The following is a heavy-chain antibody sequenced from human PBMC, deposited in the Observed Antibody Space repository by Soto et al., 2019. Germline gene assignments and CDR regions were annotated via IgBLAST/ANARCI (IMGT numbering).Heavy chain of an antibody. CDR1: GYTFSHYD. D-gene: IGHD6-19*01. J-gene: IGHJ4*02. CDR2: VSNKNGVT. Sequence: ASVEVSCQTSGYTFSHYDFSWVRQDPGQGLEWMGWVSNKNGVTNYAERFRDRVTMTTDISTNTIYMELRSLRSDDTAVYFCARERLNTGWYGFDHWGQGTQVTVSS. CDR3: ARERLNTGWYGFDH. V-gene: IGHV1-18*04.